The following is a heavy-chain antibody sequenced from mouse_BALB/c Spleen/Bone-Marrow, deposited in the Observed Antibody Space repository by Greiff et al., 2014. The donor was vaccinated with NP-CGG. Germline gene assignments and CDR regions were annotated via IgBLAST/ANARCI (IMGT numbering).Heavy chain of an antibody. CDR1: GYTFTDYA. Sequence: QVQLKESGRELVRPGVSVKISCKGSGYTFTDYAMHWVKQSHAKSLEWIGVISTYSGNTNYNQKFKGKATMTVDKSSSTAYMELARLTSEDSAIYYCASPIYYGNYEGFAYWGQGTLVTVSA. CDR2: ISTYSGNT. J-gene: IGHJ3*01. D-gene: IGHD2-1*01. CDR3: ASPIYYGNYEGFAY. V-gene: IGHV1-67*01.